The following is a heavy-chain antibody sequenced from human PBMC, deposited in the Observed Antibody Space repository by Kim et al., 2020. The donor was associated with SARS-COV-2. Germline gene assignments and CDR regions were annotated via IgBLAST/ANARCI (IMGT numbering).Heavy chain of an antibody. V-gene: IGHV3-23*01. Sequence: GGSLRLSCAASGFTFSSYAMSWVRQAPGKGLEWVSAISGSGGSTYYADSVKGRFTISRDNSKNTLYLQMNSLRAEDTAVYYCAKGELIAAAGWGSGYYYGMDVWGQGTTVTVSS. CDR3: AKGELIAAAGWGSGYYYGMDV. CDR1: GFTFSSYA. D-gene: IGHD6-13*01. J-gene: IGHJ6*02. CDR2: ISGSGGST.